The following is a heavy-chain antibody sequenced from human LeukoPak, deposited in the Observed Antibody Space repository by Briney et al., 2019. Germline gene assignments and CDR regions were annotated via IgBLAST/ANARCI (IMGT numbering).Heavy chain of an antibody. CDR1: GFTFSSYS. D-gene: IGHD6-19*01. V-gene: IGHV3-21*01. CDR2: ISSSSSYI. J-gene: IGHJ4*02. CDR3: AREGRGGWYFDY. Sequence: PGGSLRLSCAASGFTFSSYSMNWDRQAPGKGLEWVSSISSSSSYIYYVDSVKGRFTISRDNAKNSLYLQMNSLRAEDTAVYYRAREGRGGWYFDYWGQGTLVTVSS.